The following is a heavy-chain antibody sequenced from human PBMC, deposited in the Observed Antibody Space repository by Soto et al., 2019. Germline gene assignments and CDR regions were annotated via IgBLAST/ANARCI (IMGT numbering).Heavy chain of an antibody. J-gene: IGHJ6*02. D-gene: IGHD3-9*01. CDR2: ITGSSSYI. Sequence: DVQLVESGGGLVKPGGSLRLSCAACGFVFSSHNMNWLRQAPGKGLEWVSSITGSSSYIFYADSVKGRFTISRDNAKNTVYLQVNSLRAEDTGVYYCARLVASETGYGMDVWGQGTTVTVSS. V-gene: IGHV3-21*06. CDR1: GFVFSSHN. CDR3: ARLVASETGYGMDV.